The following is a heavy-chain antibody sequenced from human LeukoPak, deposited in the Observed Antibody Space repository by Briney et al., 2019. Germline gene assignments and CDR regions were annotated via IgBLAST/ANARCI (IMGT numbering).Heavy chain of an antibody. J-gene: IGHJ4*02. CDR1: GFTFNTYG. D-gene: IGHD2-15*01. V-gene: IGHV3-30*18. CDR3: AKSGTRYCSEGTCYFDY. CDR2: ISYDGTYK. Sequence: GGSLRLSCVASGFTFNTYGMHWVRQAPGKGLEWVAVISYDGTYKYYADSVKGRFTISRDNSKNTLYLQMNSLRAEDTAVYYCAKSGTRYCSEGTCYFDYWGQGTLVTVSS.